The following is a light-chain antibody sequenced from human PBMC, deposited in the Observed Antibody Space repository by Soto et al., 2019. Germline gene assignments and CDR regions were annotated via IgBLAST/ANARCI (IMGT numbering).Light chain of an antibody. Sequence: EIVITQSPATLSVSPGEGATLSCRASQGIGNTLAWYQQKPGQTPRLLIYGASIRATGVPARFSGSGSGTDFTLTINSLQSEDFAVYYCQQYGSSPPYTFGQGTKLEIK. CDR3: QQYGSSPPYT. CDR1: QGIGNT. J-gene: IGKJ2*01. V-gene: IGKV3-15*01. CDR2: GAS.